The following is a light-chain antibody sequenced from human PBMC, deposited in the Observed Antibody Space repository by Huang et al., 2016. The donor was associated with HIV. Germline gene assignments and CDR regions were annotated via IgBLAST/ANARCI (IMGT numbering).Light chain of an antibody. J-gene: IGKJ1*01. CDR3: QRYDSVPRT. V-gene: IGKV1-27*01. CDR1: QDIKNY. CDR2: AAS. Sequence: DIQMTQYPSSLSASVGDRVTITCRASQDIKNYLAWYQQKAGQVPKLLIYAASSLQSGGPSRFSGRGSGTDFTLSIISLQPEDVAIYYCQRYDSVPRTFGQGTKVDIK.